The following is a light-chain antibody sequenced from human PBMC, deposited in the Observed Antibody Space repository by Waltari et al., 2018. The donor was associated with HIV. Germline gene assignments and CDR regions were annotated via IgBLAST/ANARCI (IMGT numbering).Light chain of an antibody. Sequence: DIVMTQSPDSLTVSLGERATINCESSQTTLYSANNKSYLAWYQEKPGQPPKLLIYWASARESGVPDRFSGSGSGTHFTLSISSLQAEDVGIYYCHQYYSSPHTFGQGTNLEI. CDR2: WAS. J-gene: IGKJ2*01. CDR3: HQYYSSPHT. V-gene: IGKV4-1*01. CDR1: QTTLYSANNKSY.